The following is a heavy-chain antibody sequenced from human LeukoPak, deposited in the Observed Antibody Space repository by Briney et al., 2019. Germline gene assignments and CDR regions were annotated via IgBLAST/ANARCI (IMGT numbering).Heavy chain of an antibody. D-gene: IGHD2-2*01. Sequence: QTGGSLRLSCAASGFTFSSYAMSWVRQAPGKGLEWVSGISGSGGNTYYADSVKGRFTISRDKSKNTLYLQMNSLRAEDTAVHYCAKDCSSMSCYSFDYWGQGTLVTVSS. J-gene: IGHJ4*02. V-gene: IGHV3-23*01. CDR3: AKDCSSMSCYSFDY. CDR2: ISGSGGNT. CDR1: GFTFSSYA.